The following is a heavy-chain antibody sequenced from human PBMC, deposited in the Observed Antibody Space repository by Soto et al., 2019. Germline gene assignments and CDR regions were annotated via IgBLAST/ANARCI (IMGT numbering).Heavy chain of an antibody. D-gene: IGHD2-2*01. CDR1: GYTFTSYG. V-gene: IGHV1-18*01. J-gene: IGHJ6*02. Sequence: QVQLVQSGAEVKKPGASVKVSCKASGYTFTSYGISWVRQAPGQGLEWMGWISAYNGNTNYAQKLQGRVTMTTDTSTSTAYMELRILRSDDTAVYYFARLYCISTSCYLGMDVWGQGTTVTVSS. CDR2: ISAYNGNT. CDR3: ARLYCISTSCYLGMDV.